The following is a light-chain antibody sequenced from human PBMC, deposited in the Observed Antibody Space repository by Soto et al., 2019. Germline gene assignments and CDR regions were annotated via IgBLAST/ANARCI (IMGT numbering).Light chain of an antibody. V-gene: IGKV1-27*01. CDR1: QGISNY. Sequence: DIQMTQSPSSLSASVGDRVTITCRASQGISNYLAWYQQQPGKVPKLLIYVASTLQSVVPSRFSGSGAGTDFTFTISSLQPEDAATYYCHKYNSAPWTVGQGTKVEIK. J-gene: IGKJ1*01. CDR2: VAS. CDR3: HKYNSAPWT.